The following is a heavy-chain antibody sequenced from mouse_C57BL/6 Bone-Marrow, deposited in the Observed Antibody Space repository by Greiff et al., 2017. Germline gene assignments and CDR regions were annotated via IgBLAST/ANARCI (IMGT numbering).Heavy chain of an antibody. CDR2: IDPENGAT. Sequence: VQLQQSGAELVRPGASVKLSCTASGFNIKDDYLHWVKQRPEQGLEWIGWIDPENGATEYASKFQGKATITADTSSNTAYLQLTSLTSEDAADYYCRIYDGTYYFDYWGQGTTLTVSS. J-gene: IGHJ2*01. CDR1: GFNIKDDY. CDR3: RIYDGTYYFDY. D-gene: IGHD2-3*01. V-gene: IGHV14-4*01.